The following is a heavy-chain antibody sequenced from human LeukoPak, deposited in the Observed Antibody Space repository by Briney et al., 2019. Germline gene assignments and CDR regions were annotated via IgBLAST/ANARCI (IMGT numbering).Heavy chain of an antibody. V-gene: IGHV1-18*01. CDR2: ISAYNGNT. D-gene: IGHD3-3*01. CDR3: ARAPLRFLEWLLSDYFDY. J-gene: IGHJ4*02. CDR1: GYTFTCYG. Sequence: ASVKVSCKASGYTFTCYGISWVRQAPGQGLEWMGWISAYNGNTNCAQKLQGRVTMTTDTSTSTAYMELRSLRSDDTAVYYCARAPLRFLEWLLSDYFDYWGQGTLVTVSS.